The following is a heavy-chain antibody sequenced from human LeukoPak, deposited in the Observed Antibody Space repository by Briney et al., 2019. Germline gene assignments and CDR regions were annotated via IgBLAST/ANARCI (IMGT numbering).Heavy chain of an antibody. D-gene: IGHD6-13*01. CDR2: ISSSSSHI. V-gene: IGHV3-21*01. CDR3: ARDLGIAAAGTGY. CDR1: GFTFSSYS. Sequence: GGSLRLSCAASGFTFSSYSMNWVRQAPGKGLEWVSSISSSSSHIYYADSVKGRFTISRDNAKNSLYLQMNSLRAEDTAVYYCARDLGIAAAGTGYWGQGTLVTVSS. J-gene: IGHJ4*02.